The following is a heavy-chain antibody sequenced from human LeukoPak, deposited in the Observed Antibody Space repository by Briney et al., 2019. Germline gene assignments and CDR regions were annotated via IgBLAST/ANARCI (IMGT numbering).Heavy chain of an antibody. V-gene: IGHV3-48*04. D-gene: IGHD3-22*01. J-gene: IGHJ4*02. Sequence: AGGSLRLSCAASGFTFSSYGMHWVRQAPSKGLEWVSYITSSGSTLYYADSVKGRFTISSDNAKNSLYLQMNSLRAEDTGVYYCARGRYYYDSSGYYAAYFDHWGQGTLVSVPS. CDR1: GFTFSSYG. CDR2: ITSSGSTL. CDR3: ARGRYYYDSSGYYAAYFDH.